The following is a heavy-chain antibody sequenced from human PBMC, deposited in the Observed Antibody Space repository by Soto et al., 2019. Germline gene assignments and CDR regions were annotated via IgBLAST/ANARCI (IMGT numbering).Heavy chain of an antibody. CDR3: ARDQSDYSPLVPYYYGMDV. V-gene: IGHV1-46*03. CDR2: INPSGGST. D-gene: IGHD4-4*01. J-gene: IGHJ6*02. Sequence: ASVKVSCKASGCTFTSYYMHWVRQAPGQGLEWMRIINPSGGSTSYAQKFQGRVTMTRDTSTSTVYMELSSLRSEDTAVYYCARDQSDYSPLVPYYYGMDVWGQGTTVTVSS. CDR1: GCTFTSYY.